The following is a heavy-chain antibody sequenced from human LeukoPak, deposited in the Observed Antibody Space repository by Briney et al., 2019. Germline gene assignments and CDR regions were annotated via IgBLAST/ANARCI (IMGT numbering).Heavy chain of an antibody. V-gene: IGHV4-59*01. CDR2: IYYSGST. J-gene: IGHJ5*02. Sequence: SETLSLTCTVSGGSLSNYYWSWIRQPPGKGLEWIGYIYYSGSTTYNPSLKSRATISVDTSKNQFSLRLSSVTAADTAAYYCTRGTMMVGPWGQGTLVTVPS. CDR3: TRGTMMVGP. D-gene: IGHD3-22*01. CDR1: GGSLSNYY.